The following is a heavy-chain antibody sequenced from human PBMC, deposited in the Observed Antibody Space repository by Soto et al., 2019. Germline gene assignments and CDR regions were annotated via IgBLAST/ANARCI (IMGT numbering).Heavy chain of an antibody. J-gene: IGHJ4*02. CDR2: SKRESDGGTT. CDR1: GFTLSGAS. CDR3: TTLKSL. D-gene: IGHD3-9*01. V-gene: IGHV3-15*01. Sequence: EVQLVESGGGLVKPGGSLRLSCAASGFTLSGASMSWVRQAPGKGLEWVGRSKRESDGGTTDYAAPVKDSFIISRDDSKDTLYLQMNSLKTEDTAMYYCTTLKSLWGQGTLVTVS.